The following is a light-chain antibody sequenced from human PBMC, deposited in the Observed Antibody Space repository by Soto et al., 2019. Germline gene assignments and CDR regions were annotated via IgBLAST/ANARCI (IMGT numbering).Light chain of an antibody. Sequence: QSVLTQPPSVSGAPGQRVTISCTGSSSNIGAGYDVHWYQQLPGTAPKLLIYGNSNRPSGVSNRFSGSKSGNTASLTISGLQAEDEADYHCSSYTSGSSHYVFGTGTKVTVL. V-gene: IGLV1-40*01. CDR3: SSYTSGSSHYV. J-gene: IGLJ1*01. CDR2: GNS. CDR1: SSNIGAGYD.